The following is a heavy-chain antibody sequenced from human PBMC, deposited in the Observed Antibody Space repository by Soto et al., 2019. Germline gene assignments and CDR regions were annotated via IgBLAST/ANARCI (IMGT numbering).Heavy chain of an antibody. V-gene: IGHV4-39*01. J-gene: IGHJ2*01. CDR3: ARRNDGTKGRAFDL. D-gene: IGHD1-7*01. CDR2: IYYSGST. Sequence: QLQLQESGPGLVKPSETLSLTCTVPGGSISSSSYYWGWIRQPPGKGLEWIGSIYYSGSTYYNPSLKSRVTISVDTSKNQFSLKLSSVTAADTAVYYCARRNDGTKGRAFDLWGRGTLVTVSS. CDR1: GGSISSSSYY.